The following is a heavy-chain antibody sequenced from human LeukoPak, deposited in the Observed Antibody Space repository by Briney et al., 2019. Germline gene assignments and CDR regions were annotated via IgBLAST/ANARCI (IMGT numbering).Heavy chain of an antibody. D-gene: IGHD3-3*01. V-gene: IGHV1-8*03. J-gene: IGHJ3*02. CDR3: ARGNYYDFWSGYRPMAFDI. CDR2: MNPNSGNT. Sequence: ASVKVSCKASGYTFTSYDINWVRQATGQGLEWMGWMNPNSGNTGYAQKFQGRVTITRNTSISTAYMELSSLRSEDTAVYYCARGNYYDFWSGYRPMAFDIWGQGTMVTVSS. CDR1: GYTFTSYD.